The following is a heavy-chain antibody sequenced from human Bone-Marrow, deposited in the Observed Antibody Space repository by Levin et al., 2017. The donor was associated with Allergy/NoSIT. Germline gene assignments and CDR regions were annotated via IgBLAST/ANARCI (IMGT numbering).Heavy chain of an antibody. J-gene: IGHJ4*02. CDR2: INRDGST. CDR1: GDSLGGYY. CDR3: ARDLRVNAAFDY. V-gene: IGHV4-34*01. D-gene: IGHD3-10*01. Sequence: SETLSLTCAVNGDSLGGYYWSWIRQPPGKGLEWIGEINRDGSTNYNPSLKPRVTISVVTSENQFSLTLTSVTAADTALYYCARDLRVNAAFDYWGQGTLVTVSS.